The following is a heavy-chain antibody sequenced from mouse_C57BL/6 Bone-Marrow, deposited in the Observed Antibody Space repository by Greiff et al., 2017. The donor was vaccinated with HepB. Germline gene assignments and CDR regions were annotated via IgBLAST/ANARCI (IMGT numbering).Heavy chain of an antibody. CDR1: EYEFPSHD. CDR3: ARHGPSYGSSYDWYFDV. V-gene: IGHV5-2*01. J-gene: IGHJ1*03. CDR2: INSDGGST. D-gene: IGHD1-1*01. Sequence: EVQGVESGGGLVQPGESLKLSCESNEYEFPSHDMSWVRKTPEKRLELVAAINSDGGSTYYPDTMERRFIISRDNTKKTLYLQMSSLRSEDTALYYCARHGPSYGSSYDWYFDVWGTGTTVTVSS.